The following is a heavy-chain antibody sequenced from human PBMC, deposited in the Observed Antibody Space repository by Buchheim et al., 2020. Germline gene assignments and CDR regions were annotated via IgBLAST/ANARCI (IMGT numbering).Heavy chain of an antibody. V-gene: IGHV3-48*03. D-gene: IGHD3-10*01. CDR3: ARDRGFVIDY. CDR2: ISSSGDTI. J-gene: IGHJ4*02. CDR1: GFMFSSYE. Sequence: EVQLVESGGGLVQPGGSLRLSCAASGFMFSSYEMNWVRQAPGKGLEWVSYISSSGDTIHYADSVKGRFTISRDNAKNSQDLQMNSLRVDDTAVYYCARDRGFVIDYWGQGAL.